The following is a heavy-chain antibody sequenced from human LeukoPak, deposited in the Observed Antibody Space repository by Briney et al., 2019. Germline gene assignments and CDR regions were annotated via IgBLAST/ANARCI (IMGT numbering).Heavy chain of an antibody. V-gene: IGHV3-48*04. CDR2: ISSSGNTI. D-gene: IGHD6-6*01. CDR3: ARVFRARYSSFLISGIDP. CDR1: GFTFSSYW. Sequence: PGGSLRLSCAASGFTFSSYWMSWVRQAPGKGLEWLLYISSSGNTIYYADSVQGRFTISRDNAKNSLYLQMNSLRAEDTAVYYCARVFRARYSSFLISGIDPWGQGTLVTVSS. J-gene: IGHJ5*02.